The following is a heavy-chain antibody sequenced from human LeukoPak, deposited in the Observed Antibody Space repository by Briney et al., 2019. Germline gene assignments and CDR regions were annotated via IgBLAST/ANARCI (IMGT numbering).Heavy chain of an antibody. Sequence: GASVKVSCKASGYTFTSYAMNWVRQAPGQGLEWMGWINTNTGNPTYAQGFTGRFVFSLDTSVSTACLQISSLKAEDTAVYYCAREGDYYDSSGYNNWGQGTLVTVSS. CDR1: GYTFTSYA. CDR2: INTNTGNP. CDR3: AREGDYYDSSGYNN. J-gene: IGHJ4*02. V-gene: IGHV7-4-1*02. D-gene: IGHD3-22*01.